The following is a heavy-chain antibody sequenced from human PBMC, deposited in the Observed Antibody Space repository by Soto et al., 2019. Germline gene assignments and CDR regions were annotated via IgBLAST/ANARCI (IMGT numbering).Heavy chain of an antibody. Sequence: PSETLSLTCAVYGGSFSGYYWSWIRKPPGKGLEWIGEINHSGSTNYNPSLKSRVTISVDTSKNQFFLKLSSVTAADTAVYYWARVGSDSSGDYTSGTDYWGQGTLVTVSS. V-gene: IGHV4-34*01. J-gene: IGHJ4*02. CDR2: INHSGST. CDR1: GGSFSGYY. D-gene: IGHD3-22*01. CDR3: ARVGSDSSGDYTSGTDY.